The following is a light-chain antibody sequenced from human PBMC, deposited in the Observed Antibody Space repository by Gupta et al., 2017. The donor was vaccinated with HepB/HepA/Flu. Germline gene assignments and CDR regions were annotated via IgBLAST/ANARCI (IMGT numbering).Light chain of an antibody. CDR3: QQYDGSRLT. J-gene: IGKJ4*01. CDR2: GIS. Sequence: EIVLTQSPGTLSLSPGERATLSCRASQSISINYLAWYQQKPGQAPRLLIYGISSRATGIPDRFSGSGSVTDFTLTISGLEPEDFAVYYCQQYDGSRLTFGGGTRVEI. V-gene: IGKV3-20*01. CDR1: QSISINY.